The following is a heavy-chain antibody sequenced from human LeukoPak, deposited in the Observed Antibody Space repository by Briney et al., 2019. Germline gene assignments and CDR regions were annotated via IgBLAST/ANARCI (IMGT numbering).Heavy chain of an antibody. CDR3: ARDSARNYDYVWGSFALDI. J-gene: IGHJ3*02. Sequence: ASVKVSCKASGYTFTGYYMHWVRQAPGQGLEWMGRINPNSGGTNYAQKFQGRVTMTRDTSISTAYMELSRLRSDDTAVYYCARDSARNYDYVWGSFALDIWGQGTMVTVSS. V-gene: IGHV1-2*06. CDR2: INPNSGGT. D-gene: IGHD3-16*01. CDR1: GYTFTGYY.